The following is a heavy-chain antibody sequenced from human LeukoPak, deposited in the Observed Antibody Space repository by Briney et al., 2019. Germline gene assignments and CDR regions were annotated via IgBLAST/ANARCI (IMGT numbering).Heavy chain of an antibody. CDR1: GSTFSTYG. J-gene: IGHJ4*02. V-gene: IGHV3-30*02. CDR3: VTSKGAGYFDY. Sequence: GGSLRLSCAASGSTFSTYGMHWVRQAPGKGLEWVSFIRNNGDNKYYADSVRGRFTISRDNSKNTLYLQMNTLRTDDTAVYYCVTSKGAGYFDYWGQGTLVTVSS. D-gene: IGHD6-19*01. CDR2: IRNNGDNK.